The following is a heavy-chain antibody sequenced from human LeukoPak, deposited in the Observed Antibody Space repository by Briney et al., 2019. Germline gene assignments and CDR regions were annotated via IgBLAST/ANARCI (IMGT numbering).Heavy chain of an antibody. CDR1: GYTFTSYG. CDR3: TAHPRNPPYYYYYMDV. V-gene: IGHV1-18*01. CDR2: FSAYNGNT. Sequence: ASVKVSCKASGYTFTSYGISWVRQAPGQGLEWMGWFSAYNGNTNYAQKLQGRVTMTTDTSTSTAYMELRSLRSDDTAVYYCTAHPRNPPYYYYYMDVWGKGTTVTVSS. J-gene: IGHJ6*03.